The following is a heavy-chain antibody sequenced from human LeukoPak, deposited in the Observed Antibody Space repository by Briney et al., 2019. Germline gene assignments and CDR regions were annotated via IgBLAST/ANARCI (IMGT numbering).Heavy chain of an antibody. CDR3: ARWDGVTTVIYFDY. V-gene: IGHV1-18*01. CDR1: GYTFTSYG. Sequence: ASVKVSCKASGYTFTSYGISWVRQAPGQGLEWMGWISAYNGNTNYAQKLQGRVTMTTDTSASTAYMELRSLRSDDTAVYYCARWDGVTTVIYFDYWGQGTLVTVSS. D-gene: IGHD4-17*01. CDR2: ISAYNGNT. J-gene: IGHJ4*02.